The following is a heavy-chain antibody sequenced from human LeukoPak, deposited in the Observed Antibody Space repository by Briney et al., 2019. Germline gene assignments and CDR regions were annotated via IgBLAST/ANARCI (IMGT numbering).Heavy chain of an antibody. CDR2: IWYDGSNK. V-gene: IGHV3-33*01. J-gene: IGHJ4*02. Sequence: PGQSLRLSCAASGFTFSSSGMHWVRQAPGKGLEWVAVIWYDGSNKYYADSVKGRFTISRDNSKNTLYLQMNSLRDEDTAVYYCARDHYSSGLGDWGQGTLVTVSS. D-gene: IGHD3-22*01. CDR3: ARDHYSSGLGD. CDR1: GFTFSSSG.